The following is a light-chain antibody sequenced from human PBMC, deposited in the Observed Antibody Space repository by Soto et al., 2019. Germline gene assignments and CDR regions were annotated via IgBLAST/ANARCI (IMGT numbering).Light chain of an antibody. CDR2: GAS. CDR1: QSVSTN. Sequence: EVVMTQSPATLSVSPGERATLSCRASQSVSTNLAWYQQRPGQAPRLLIYGASTRASGFPARFSGSGSGTEFILTISSLQPEAFAVYYCQQYSHWPTFGQGTKVEIK. CDR3: QQYSHWPT. V-gene: IGKV3-15*01. J-gene: IGKJ1*01.